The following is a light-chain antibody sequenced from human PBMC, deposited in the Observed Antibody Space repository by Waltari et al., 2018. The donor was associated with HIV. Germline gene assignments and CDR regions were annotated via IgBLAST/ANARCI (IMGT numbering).Light chain of an antibody. Sequence: QSALTQPPSASGSPGQSVTLSCTGSNNDIGSYDSVSWYQVHPGKAPKLVISEVTKRPAGVSGRFAGSKSANTAFRSVSGLQSGDEADYCCSSFVDRDGFYVLFGGGTRLTVL. CDR3: SSFVDRDGFYVL. J-gene: IGLJ2*01. CDR2: EVT. V-gene: IGLV2-8*01. CDR1: NNDIGSYDS.